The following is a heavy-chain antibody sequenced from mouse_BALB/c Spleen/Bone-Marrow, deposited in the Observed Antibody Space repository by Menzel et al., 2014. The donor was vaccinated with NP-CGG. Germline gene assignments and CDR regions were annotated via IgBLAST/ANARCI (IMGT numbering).Heavy chain of an antibody. V-gene: IGHV5-17*02. CDR2: ISSGSSTI. Sequence: DVMLVESGGGLVRPGGSRKLSCAASGFTFSRSETHWVRQAPEKGLEWVAYISSGSSTIYYADTMKGRFTISRDNPKNTLFLQMTSLRSEDTAMYYCARARSTMITTGAMDYWGQGTSVTVSS. J-gene: IGHJ4*01. D-gene: IGHD2-4*01. CDR1: GFTFSRSE. CDR3: ARARSTMITTGAMDY.